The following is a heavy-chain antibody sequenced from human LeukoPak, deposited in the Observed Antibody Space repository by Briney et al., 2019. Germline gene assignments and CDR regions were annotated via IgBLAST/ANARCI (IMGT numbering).Heavy chain of an antibody. CDR1: GFTFNNYA. V-gene: IGHV3-23*01. CDR3: AKSLFGVVNGMDV. CDR2: ISGSGSST. D-gene: IGHD3-3*01. J-gene: IGHJ6*02. Sequence: GGSLRLSCAASGFTFNNYAMTWVRQAPGKGLEWVSGISGSGSSTYYADSVKGRFTISRDNSKNTLYLQMNSLRAEDTAVYYCAKSLFGVVNGMDVWGQGTTVTVSS.